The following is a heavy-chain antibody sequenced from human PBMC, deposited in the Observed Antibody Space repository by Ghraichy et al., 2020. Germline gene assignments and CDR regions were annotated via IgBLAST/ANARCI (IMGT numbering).Heavy chain of an antibody. Sequence: GGSLRLSCAASGFKFSDYYIDWVRQAPGKGLEWVGRARNKANRHTTEYAASVQGRFTISRDDSKNSVYLQMDSLKTGDTAMYYCSRSLQWLPNDWGQGTLVTGSS. CDR3: SRSLQWLPND. CDR2: ARNKANRHTT. D-gene: IGHD5-18*01. V-gene: IGHV3-72*01. J-gene: IGHJ4*02. CDR1: GFKFSDYY.